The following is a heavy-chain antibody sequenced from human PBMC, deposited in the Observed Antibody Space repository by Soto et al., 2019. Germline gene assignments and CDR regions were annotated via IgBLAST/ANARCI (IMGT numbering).Heavy chain of an antibody. V-gene: IGHV3-13*01. J-gene: IGHJ4*02. Sequence: EVQLVESGGDLVQPGGSLRLSCAASGFTFSRYDFHWVRQATGKGLEWVSAICTAGDTYYAGSVKGRFTISRENAKNTLYLQMNSLKAGDTAVYYCTRGAAGFDYWGQGTLVTVSS. D-gene: IGHD6-13*01. CDR3: TRGAAGFDY. CDR1: GFTFSRYD. CDR2: ICTAGDT.